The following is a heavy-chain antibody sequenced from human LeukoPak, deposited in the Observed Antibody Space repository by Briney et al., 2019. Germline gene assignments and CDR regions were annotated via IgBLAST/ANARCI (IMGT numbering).Heavy chain of an antibody. Sequence: SETLSLTCTVSGGSISGTYYWSWIRQPPGKGLEWIGYIYYTGTTDSNPSLKSRVTMSVDTSKNQFSLKLSSVTAADTAVYYCARDSFTDYYDSSGYYITYFDYWGQGTLVTVSS. V-gene: IGHV4-59*12. D-gene: IGHD3-22*01. CDR2: IYYTGTT. J-gene: IGHJ4*02. CDR1: GGSISGTYY. CDR3: ARDSFTDYYDSSGYYITYFDY.